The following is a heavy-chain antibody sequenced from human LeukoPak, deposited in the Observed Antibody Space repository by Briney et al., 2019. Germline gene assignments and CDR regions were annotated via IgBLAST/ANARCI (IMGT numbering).Heavy chain of an antibody. Sequence: SETLSLTCTVSGGSISSYYWSWSRQPPGTGLEWIGYIYYSGSTNYNPSLKSRVTISVDTSKNQFSLKLRSVTAADTAVYYCANGGYCSSTSCYPNWFDPWGQGTLVTVSS. CDR1: GGSISSYY. CDR3: ANGGYCSSTSCYPNWFDP. V-gene: IGHV4-59*01. CDR2: IYYSGST. D-gene: IGHD2-2*01. J-gene: IGHJ5*02.